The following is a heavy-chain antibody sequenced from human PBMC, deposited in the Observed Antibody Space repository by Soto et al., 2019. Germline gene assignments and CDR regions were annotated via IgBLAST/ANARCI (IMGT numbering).Heavy chain of an antibody. J-gene: IGHJ3*02. CDR3: AGDPGSSWSDAFDI. V-gene: IGHV1-3*01. CDR2: INAGNGNT. CDR1: GYTLTSYA. D-gene: IGHD6-13*01. Sequence: QVQLVQSGAEVKKPGASVKVSCKASGYTLTSYAMHWVRQAPGQRLEWMGWINAGNGNTKYSQKFQGRVTITRDTSASTADMELSSLRSEDTAVYYCAGDPGSSWSDAFDIWVQGRMVTVAS.